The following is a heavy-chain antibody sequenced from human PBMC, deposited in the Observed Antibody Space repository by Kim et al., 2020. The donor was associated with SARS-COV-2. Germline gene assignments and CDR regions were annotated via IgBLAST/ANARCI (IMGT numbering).Heavy chain of an antibody. Sequence: AQKCQGRVTMTRDTSISTAYMELSRLRSDDTAVYYCARSRGQLVPNWFDPWGQGTLVTVSS. CDR3: ARSRGQLVPNWFDP. V-gene: IGHV1-2*02. D-gene: IGHD6-6*01. J-gene: IGHJ5*02.